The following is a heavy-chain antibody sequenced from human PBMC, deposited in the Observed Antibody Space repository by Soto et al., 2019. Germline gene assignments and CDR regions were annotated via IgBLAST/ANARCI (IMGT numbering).Heavy chain of an antibody. V-gene: IGHV4-4*07. Sequence: SETLSLTCTVSGGSLSSYYWSWIRQPAGKGLEWIGRIYTSGSTNYNPSLKSRVTMSVDTSKNQFSLKLSSVTAADTAVYYCARSMEYQLQWYNWFDPWGQGTLVTVSS. D-gene: IGHD2-2*01. CDR2: IYTSGST. J-gene: IGHJ5*02. CDR1: GGSLSSYY. CDR3: ARSMEYQLQWYNWFDP.